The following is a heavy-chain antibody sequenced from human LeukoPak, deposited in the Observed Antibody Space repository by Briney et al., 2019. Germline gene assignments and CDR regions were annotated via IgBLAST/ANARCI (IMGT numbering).Heavy chain of an antibody. CDR2: ISWNSGSI. CDR1: GFTFDDYA. J-gene: IGHJ4*02. Sequence: GGSLRLSCAASGFTFDDYAMHWVRQAPGKGLGWVSGISWNSGSIGYADSVKGRFTISRDNAKNSLYLQMNSLRAEDTALYYCAKEGGRMGSGYYAYFDYWGQGTLVTVSS. CDR3: AKEGGRMGSGYYAYFDY. D-gene: IGHD3-22*01. V-gene: IGHV3-9*01.